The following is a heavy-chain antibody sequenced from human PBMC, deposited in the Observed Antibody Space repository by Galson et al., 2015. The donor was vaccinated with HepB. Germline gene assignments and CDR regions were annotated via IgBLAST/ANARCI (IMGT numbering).Heavy chain of an antibody. CDR2: ISRSRYTI. Sequence: SLRLSCAASGFTFSSYSMNWVRQAPGKGLEWVGQAPGKGLEWVSYISRSRYTIYYADSVKGRFTISRDNAKNSLYLQMNSLRAEDTAVYYCARDRGRGGYYYYGMDVCGQGTTVTVSS. D-gene: IGHD2-15*01. J-gene: IGHJ6*02. V-gene: IGHV3-48*01. CDR1: GFTFSSYS. CDR3: ARDRGRGGYYYYGMDV.